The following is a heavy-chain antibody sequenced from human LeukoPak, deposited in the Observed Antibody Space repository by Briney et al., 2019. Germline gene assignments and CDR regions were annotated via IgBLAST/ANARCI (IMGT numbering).Heavy chain of an antibody. J-gene: IGHJ1*01. CDR3: AREAQYCSGGSCYGGYFQH. D-gene: IGHD2-15*01. Sequence: PSETLSLTCAVYGGSFSGYYWSWIRQPPGKGLEWIGEINHSEATDYNPSFKSRVTISVDTSKNQFSLKLSSVTAADTAVYYCAREAQYCSGGSCYGGYFQHWGQGTLVTVSP. V-gene: IGHV4-34*01. CDR1: GGSFSGYY. CDR2: INHSEAT.